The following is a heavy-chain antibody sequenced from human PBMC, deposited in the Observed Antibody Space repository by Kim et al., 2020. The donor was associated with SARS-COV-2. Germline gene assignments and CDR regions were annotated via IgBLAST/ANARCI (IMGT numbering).Heavy chain of an antibody. V-gene: IGHV3-23*01. J-gene: IGHJ4*02. CDR2: ISGSANRT. CDR3: AKRTVSTTGGANFDY. Sequence: GGSLRLSCAASGFTFSSYAMSWVRQAPEKGLEWVSEISGSANRTYYADSVKGRFTISRDNSKNTLYLQVNSLRAEDTAVYYCAKRTVSTTGGANFDYWGQGTLVTVSS. CDR1: GFTFSSYA. D-gene: IGHD1-1*01.